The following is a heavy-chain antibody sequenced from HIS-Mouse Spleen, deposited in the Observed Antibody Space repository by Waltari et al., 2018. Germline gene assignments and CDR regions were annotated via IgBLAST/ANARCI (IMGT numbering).Heavy chain of an antibody. J-gene: IGHJ1*01. D-gene: IGHD1-7*01. CDR3: AREVTGTTNFQH. Sequence: QVQLQESGPGLVKPSETLSLTCTVSGYSISSGYYWGWIRQPPGKGLEWIGSIYHSGSTYYNPSLKGRVTISVDTSKNQFSLKLSSVTAADTAVYYCAREVTGTTNFQHWGQGTLVTVSS. CDR2: IYHSGST. V-gene: IGHV4-38-2*02. CDR1: GYSISSGYY.